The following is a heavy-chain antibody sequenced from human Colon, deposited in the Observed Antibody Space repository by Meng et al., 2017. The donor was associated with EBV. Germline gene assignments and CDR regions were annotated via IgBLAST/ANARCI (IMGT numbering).Heavy chain of an antibody. Sequence: VYLQEGGHRLLEPCETLSRTCTVSGGSISSVGYYWSWIRQHPGKGLEWIGYINDSGSTYYNPSLKSRVTISADTSKNQFTLRLSSVTAADTDVYYCARASYGSGSPLGESWFDPWGQGTLVTVSS. D-gene: IGHD3-10*01. J-gene: IGHJ5*02. CDR2: INDSGST. CDR1: GGSISSVGYY. V-gene: IGHV4-31*03. CDR3: ARASYGSGSPLGESWFDP.